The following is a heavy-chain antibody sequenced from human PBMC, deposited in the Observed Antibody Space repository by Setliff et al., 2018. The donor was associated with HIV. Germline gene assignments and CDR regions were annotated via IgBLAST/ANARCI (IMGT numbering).Heavy chain of an antibody. CDR3: ATSSGSGVAPFDN. CDR1: EDTFNSYT. CDR2: TIPVLSMS. Sequence: GASVKVSCKASEDTFNSYTIHWVRQTPGQGLEWMGRTIPVLSMSNFALKFQGRGSIFADKSTSTAYLGLNGLTSEDTAIYYCATSSGSGVAPFDNWGQGTLVTSP. V-gene: IGHV1-69*02. J-gene: IGHJ4*02. D-gene: IGHD3-10*01.